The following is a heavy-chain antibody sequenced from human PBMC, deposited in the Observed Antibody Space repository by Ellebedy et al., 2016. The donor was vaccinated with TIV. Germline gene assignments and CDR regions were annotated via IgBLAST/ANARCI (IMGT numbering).Heavy chain of an antibody. CDR3: ARGFPAAWELAGA. D-gene: IGHD6-19*01. Sequence: SETLSLTXAVSGAPSGHYFWSWIRQSPGKGLEWIGEVTHTGDTNYNPSLESRVTMSLDTSENQFSLKLNSVNVADTAVYYCARGFPAAWELAGAWGQGTLVTVSS. J-gene: IGHJ4*02. CDR2: VTHTGDT. V-gene: IGHV4-34*01. CDR1: GAPSGHYF.